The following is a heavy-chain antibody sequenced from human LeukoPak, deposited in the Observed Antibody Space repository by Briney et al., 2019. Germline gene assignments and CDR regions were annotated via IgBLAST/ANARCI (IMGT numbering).Heavy chain of an antibody. CDR3: ARGPLVGATNFDY. CDR1: GYTFTDYY. Sequence: ASVKVSCKASGYTFTDYYMHWERQAPGQGLEWMGWINPNSGGTNYAQKFQGRVTMTRDTSISTAYMELSRLRSDDTAVYYCARGPLVGATNFDYWGQGTLVTVSS. J-gene: IGHJ4*02. V-gene: IGHV1-2*02. CDR2: INPNSGGT. D-gene: IGHD1-26*01.